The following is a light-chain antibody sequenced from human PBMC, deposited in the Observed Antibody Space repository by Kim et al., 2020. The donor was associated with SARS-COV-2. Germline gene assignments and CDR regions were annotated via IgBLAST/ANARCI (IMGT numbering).Light chain of an antibody. J-gene: IGKJ5*01. CDR1: QDIRNH. Sequence: DMQMTQSPSSLSASVGDRVTITCQASQDIRNHLNWYQQKPGKAPKHLIYDASNLETGVPSRFSGGGSGTEFTFTISSLQPEDIATYYCQLYDNLLSITFGQGTRLEIK. CDR3: QLYDNLLSIT. CDR2: DAS. V-gene: IGKV1-33*01.